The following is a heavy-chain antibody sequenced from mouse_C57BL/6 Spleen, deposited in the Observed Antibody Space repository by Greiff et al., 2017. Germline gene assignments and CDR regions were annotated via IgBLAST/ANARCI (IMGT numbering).Heavy chain of an antibody. Sequence: QVQLQQSGAELVKPGASVKLSCKASGYTFTEYTIHWVKQRSGQGLEWIGWFYPGSGSIKYNEKFKDKATLTADKSSSTVYMELSRLTSEDSAVYFCARHEDRYYYGSSYPYFDYWGQGTTLTVSS. CDR3: ARHEDRYYYGSSYPYFDY. V-gene: IGHV1-62-2*01. CDR2: FYPGSGSI. D-gene: IGHD1-1*01. CDR1: GYTFTEYT. J-gene: IGHJ2*01.